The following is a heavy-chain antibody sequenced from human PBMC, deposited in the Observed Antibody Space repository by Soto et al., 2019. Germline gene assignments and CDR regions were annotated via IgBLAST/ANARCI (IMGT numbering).Heavy chain of an antibody. CDR1: GFTFSRYW. CDR2: IKHDGSEK. D-gene: IGHD6-13*01. Sequence: GGSLRLSCAASGFTFSRYWMDWVRQAPRKGLEWVATIKHDGSEKYYVDSVKGRFIISRDNSKNAVFLQMNGLRAEDTAVYYFASSPNLYSSSWDMDVWGQGTTVTVSS. CDR3: ASSPNLYSSSWDMDV. V-gene: IGHV3-7*01. J-gene: IGHJ6*02.